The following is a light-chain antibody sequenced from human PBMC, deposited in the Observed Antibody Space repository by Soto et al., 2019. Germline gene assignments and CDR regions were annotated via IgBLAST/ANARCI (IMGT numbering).Light chain of an antibody. CDR3: QQYGSSSIT. CDR1: QSVSSSY. Sequence: EIVLTQSPGTLSLSPGERATLSCRASQSVSSSYLAWYQQKPGQAPGLLIYGASSRATGIPDRFSGSGSGTDFTLTISRLEPEDFAVYDCQQYGSSSITFGQGTRLEIK. V-gene: IGKV3-20*01. CDR2: GAS. J-gene: IGKJ5*01.